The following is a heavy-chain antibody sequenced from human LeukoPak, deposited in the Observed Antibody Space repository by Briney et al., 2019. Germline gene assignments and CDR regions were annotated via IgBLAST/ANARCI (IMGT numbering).Heavy chain of an antibody. Sequence: PGRSLSLSCAASGFTFSSYGMHWVRQAPGKGLEWVAVISYDGSNKYYADSVKGRFTISRDSSKNTLYLQMSSLRPEDTAVYYCANGGYTSSWYVVDYWGQGTLVTVSS. J-gene: IGHJ4*02. CDR3: ANGGYTSSWYVVDY. CDR2: ISYDGSNK. CDR1: GFTFSSYG. V-gene: IGHV3-30*18. D-gene: IGHD6-13*01.